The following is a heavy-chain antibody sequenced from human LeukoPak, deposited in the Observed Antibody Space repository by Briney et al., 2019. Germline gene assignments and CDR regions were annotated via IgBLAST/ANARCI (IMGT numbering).Heavy chain of an antibody. J-gene: IGHJ6*03. V-gene: IGHV4-59*01. CDR2: IYFTGST. CDR3: AREGGNYYGSGSYGGYYYYLDV. CDR1: GGSMNPYY. Sequence: SETLSLTCTVSGGSMNPYYWTWIRQSPGKGLEWIGYIYFTGSTTHNPSPKSRVTFSVDRSTNQFSLKLTSVTAADTAVYYCAREGGNYYGSGSYGGYYYYLDVWGKGTTVTVSS. D-gene: IGHD3-10*01.